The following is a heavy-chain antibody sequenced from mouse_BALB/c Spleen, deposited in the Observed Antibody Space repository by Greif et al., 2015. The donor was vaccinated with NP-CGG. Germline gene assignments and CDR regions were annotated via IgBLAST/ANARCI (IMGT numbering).Heavy chain of an antibody. CDR1: GDSITGGY. CDR2: ISYSGST. J-gene: IGHJ4*01. CDR3: ARYWTGYAMDY. Sequence: EVQLQQSGPSLVKPSQTLSLTCPVTGDSITGGYWNWIRKFPGNKLEYMGYISYSGSTYYNPSLKSRISITRDTSKNQYYLQLNSVTTEDTATYYCARYWTGYAMDYWGQGTSVTVSS. V-gene: IGHV3-8*02.